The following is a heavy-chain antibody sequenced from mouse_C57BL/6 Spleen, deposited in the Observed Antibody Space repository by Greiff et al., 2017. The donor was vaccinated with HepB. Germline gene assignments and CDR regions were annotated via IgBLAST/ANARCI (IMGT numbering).Heavy chain of an antibody. V-gene: IGHV2-2*01. J-gene: IGHJ1*03. CDR3: ARGGLRQGGYFDV. D-gene: IGHD2-4*01. Sequence: VQGVESGPGLVQPSQSLSITCTVSGFSLTSYGVHWVRQSPGKGLEWLGVIWSGGSTDYNAAFISRLSISKDNSKSQVFFKMNSLQADDTAIYYCARGGLRQGGYFDVWGTGTTVTVSS. CDR2: IWSGGST. CDR1: GFSLTSYG.